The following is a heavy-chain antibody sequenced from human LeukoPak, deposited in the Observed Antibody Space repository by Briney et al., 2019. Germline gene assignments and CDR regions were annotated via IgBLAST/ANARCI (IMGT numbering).Heavy chain of an antibody. D-gene: IGHD6-13*01. Sequence: SETLSLTCAVYGGSFSGFYWTWIRQPPGKGLEWIGEINHVGSTNYNPSLKSRVTISVDTSKNQFSLKLSSVTAADTAVYYCARDTDSSSLRYNWYFDLWGRGTLVTVSS. J-gene: IGHJ2*01. CDR2: INHVGST. CDR3: ARDTDSSSLRYNWYFDL. CDR1: GGSFSGFY. V-gene: IGHV4-34*01.